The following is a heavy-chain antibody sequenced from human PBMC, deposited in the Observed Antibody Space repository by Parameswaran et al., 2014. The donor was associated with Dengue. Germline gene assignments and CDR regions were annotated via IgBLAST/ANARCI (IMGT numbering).Heavy chain of an antibody. Sequence: VRQAPGKGLEWVSGINWNGGSTGYADSVKGRFTISRDNAKNSLYLQMNSLRAEDTALYYCARRMEDNWFDPWGQGTLVTVSS. V-gene: IGHV3-20*03. J-gene: IGHJ5*02. CDR3: ARRMEDNWFDP. D-gene: IGHD2-15*01. CDR2: INWNGGST.